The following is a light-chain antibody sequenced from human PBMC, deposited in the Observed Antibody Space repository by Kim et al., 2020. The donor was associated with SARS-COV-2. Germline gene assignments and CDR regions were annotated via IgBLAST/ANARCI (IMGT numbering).Light chain of an antibody. CDR3: QHYNSYSWT. Sequence: ALVGDRVTIPCRASQNIGGGLAWYQPTPGKAPTLLVCDATTLRSGVPSRFSGSGSGTEFTLTISSLQPDDFATYYCQHYNSYSWTFGQGTKVEIK. CDR2: DAT. J-gene: IGKJ1*01. CDR1: QNIGGG. V-gene: IGKV1-5*01.